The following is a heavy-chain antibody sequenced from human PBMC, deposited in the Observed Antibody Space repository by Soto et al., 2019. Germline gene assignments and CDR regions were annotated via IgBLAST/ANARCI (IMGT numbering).Heavy chain of an antibody. CDR2: ISYDGSNK. CDR3: ARDSMVRGVIVRDGVRYFDY. CDR1: GFTFSSYA. Sequence: QVQLVESGGGVVQPGRSLRLSCAASGFTFSSYAMHWVRQAPGKGLEWVAVISYDGSNKYYADSVKGRFTISRDNSKNTLYLQMNSLRAEDTAVYYCARDSMVRGVIVRDGVRYFDYWGQGTLVTVSS. V-gene: IGHV3-30-3*01. D-gene: IGHD3-10*01. J-gene: IGHJ4*02.